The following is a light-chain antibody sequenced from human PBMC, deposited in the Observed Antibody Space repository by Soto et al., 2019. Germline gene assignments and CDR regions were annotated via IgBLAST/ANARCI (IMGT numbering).Light chain of an antibody. CDR1: QTDIHNY. Sequence: EIVLTQSPAPLSLPPGETPPPSCRASQTDIHNYLAWHQQKPAQPPRLLVYGASSRATGIPDRFRGSGSGTDFTLTISRLEPEDFAVYYCQQHGTSPITFGQGTRLEIK. CDR3: QQHGTSPIT. V-gene: IGKV3-20*01. CDR2: GAS. J-gene: IGKJ5*01.